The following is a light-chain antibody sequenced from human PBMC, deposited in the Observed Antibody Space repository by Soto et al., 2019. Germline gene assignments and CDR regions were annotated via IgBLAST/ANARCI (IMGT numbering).Light chain of an antibody. CDR3: LLSYNAARV. V-gene: IGLV7-46*01. CDR2: DTS. CDR1: TXAVTSNHQ. J-gene: IGLJ2*01. Sequence: QTVVTQEPSLTVSPGGTFTLTXGXXTXAVTSNHQPYWFQQKAGQAPRTLIYDTSNKHSWTPARFSGSLLGDKAALTLSGAQPEDEAQYYCLLSYNAARVFGGRTKLTVL.